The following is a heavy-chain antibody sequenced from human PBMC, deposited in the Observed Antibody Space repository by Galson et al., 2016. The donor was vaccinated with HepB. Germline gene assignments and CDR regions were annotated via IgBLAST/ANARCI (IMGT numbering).Heavy chain of an antibody. Sequence: SLRLSCAASGFTFSRYAMSWVRQAPGKGLEWVSGISEGAVDTSYADSVKGRFTISRDNSQNTLYLQMKSLRAEDTAVYYCAGHYGTLTGYFDYWGQGTLVSVSS. CDR1: GFTFSRYA. CDR3: AGHYGTLTGYFDY. V-gene: IGHV3-23*01. CDR2: ISEGAVDT. J-gene: IGHJ4*02. D-gene: IGHD3-9*01.